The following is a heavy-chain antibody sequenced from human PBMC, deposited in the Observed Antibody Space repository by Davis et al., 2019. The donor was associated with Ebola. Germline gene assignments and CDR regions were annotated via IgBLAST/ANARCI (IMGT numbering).Heavy chain of an antibody. V-gene: IGHV3-23*01. D-gene: IGHD6-19*01. J-gene: IGHJ6*02. CDR1: GFTFSSYA. Sequence: GESLKISCAASGFTFSSYAMSWVRQAPGKGLEWVSAISGSGGSTYYADSVKGRFTISRDNSKNSLYLQMNSLRAEDTAVYYCARERYSSGWYGMDVWGQGTTVTVSS. CDR3: ARERYSSGWYGMDV. CDR2: ISGSGGST.